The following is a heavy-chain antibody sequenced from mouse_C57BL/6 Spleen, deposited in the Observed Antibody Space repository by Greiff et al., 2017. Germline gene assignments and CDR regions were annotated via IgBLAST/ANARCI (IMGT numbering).Heavy chain of an antibody. CDR1: GYTFTDYE. CDR3: TSPDASAMGY. J-gene: IGHJ4*01. CDR2: IYPETGGT. V-gene: IGHV1-15*01. D-gene: IGHD6-1*01. Sequence: VQLQQSGAELVRPGASVTLSCKASGYTFTDYEMHWVKQTPVHGLEWIGAIYPETGGTAYNQKFKGKAILTADKSSSTAYMELRSLTSEDSAVYYCTSPDASAMGYWGKGTSVTVSS.